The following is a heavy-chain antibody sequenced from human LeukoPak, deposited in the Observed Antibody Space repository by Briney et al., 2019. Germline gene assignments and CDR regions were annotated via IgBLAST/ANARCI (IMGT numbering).Heavy chain of an antibody. CDR3: AKFVVPAAVEATYYYYGMDV. V-gene: IGHV3-30*18. J-gene: IGHJ6*02. CDR2: ISYDGSNK. D-gene: IGHD2-2*01. CDR1: GFTFSSYG. Sequence: GGSLRLSCAASGFTFSSYGMHWVRQAPGKGLEWVAVISYDGSNKYYADSVKGRFTISRDNSKNTLYLQMNSLRAEDTAVYYCAKFVVPAAVEATYYYYGMDVWGQGTPVTVSS.